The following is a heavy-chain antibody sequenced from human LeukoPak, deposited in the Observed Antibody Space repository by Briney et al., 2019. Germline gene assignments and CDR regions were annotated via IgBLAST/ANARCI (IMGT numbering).Heavy chain of an antibody. D-gene: IGHD5-18*01. CDR2: IYYSGST. CDR1: GGSISNYY. J-gene: IGHJ4*02. Sequence: PSETLSLTCVVSGGSISNYYWTWIRQPPGKGLEWIGSIYYSGSTYYNPSLKSRVTISVDTSKNQFSLKLSSVTAADTAVYYCARQSGYSYGSGDWGQGTLVTVSS. CDR3: ARQSGYSYGSGD. V-gene: IGHV4-39*01.